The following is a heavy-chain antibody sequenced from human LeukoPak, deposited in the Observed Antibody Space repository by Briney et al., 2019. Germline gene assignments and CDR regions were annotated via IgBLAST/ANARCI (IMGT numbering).Heavy chain of an antibody. V-gene: IGHV3-7*01. CDR1: GFTFSRFR. J-gene: IGHJ4*02. CDR3: MTGYSSHWYNEGNY. D-gene: IGHD6-19*01. Sequence: GGSLRLSCVASGFTFSRFRMICVRQAPGKGLEWVAMIKPDGSGEYYLDSVKGRFTISRDNAKNSLYLQMNSLRADDTAVYFCMTGYSSHWYNEGNYWGQGILVTVSS. CDR2: IKPDGSGE.